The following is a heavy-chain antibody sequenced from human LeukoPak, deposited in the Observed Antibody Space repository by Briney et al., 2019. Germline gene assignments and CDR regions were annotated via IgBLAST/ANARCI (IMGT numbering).Heavy chain of an antibody. Sequence: TLSLTCTVSGGSISSGGYFWTWLRQQPGRGLEWIGYIYYSGSTYYNPSLKSRVTISVDMSKNQFSLQLSSVTAADTAVYYCARAPYSSSSVDYWGQGTLVTVSS. CDR1: GGSISSGGYF. V-gene: IGHV4-31*03. CDR3: ARAPYSSSSVDY. CDR2: IYYSGST. J-gene: IGHJ4*02. D-gene: IGHD6-6*01.